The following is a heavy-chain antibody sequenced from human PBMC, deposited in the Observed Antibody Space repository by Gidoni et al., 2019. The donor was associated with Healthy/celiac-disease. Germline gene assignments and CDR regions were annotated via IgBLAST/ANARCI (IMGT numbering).Heavy chain of an antibody. D-gene: IGHD1-1*01. V-gene: IGHV1-8*01. CDR1: GYTFTSYD. Sequence: QMQLVQSGAEGKKPGASVKVSCTASGYTFTSYDINWVRQATGQGLEWMGWMNPNSSNTGYAHKFQGRGTMTRNTSKSTAYMELSSLRSEDTAVYYCARGLSDLPYNWKGPSSHWGQGTLVTVSS. CDR2: MNPNSSNT. J-gene: IGHJ4*02. CDR3: ARGLSDLPYNWKGPSSH.